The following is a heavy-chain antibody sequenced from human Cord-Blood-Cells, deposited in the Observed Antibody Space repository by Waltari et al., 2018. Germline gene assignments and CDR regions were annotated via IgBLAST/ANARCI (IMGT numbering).Heavy chain of an antibody. D-gene: IGHD2-2*01. V-gene: IGHV4-59*01. CDR1: GGSISSYY. J-gene: IGHJ6*03. CDR3: AREVVPAATPGYYYYMDV. Sequence: QVQLQESGPGLVKPSETLSLTCTVSGGSISSYYWSWIRQPPGKGLEWIGYIYYSGSTNDNPALKGRVTISVDTSKNQFSLKLSSVTAADTAVYYCAREVVPAATPGYYYYMDVWGKGTTVTVSS. CDR2: IYYSGST.